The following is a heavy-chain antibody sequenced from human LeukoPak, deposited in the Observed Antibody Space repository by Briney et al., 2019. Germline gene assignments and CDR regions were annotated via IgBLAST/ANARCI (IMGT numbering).Heavy chain of an antibody. J-gene: IGHJ4*02. V-gene: IGHV1-2*02. Sequence: GASVKVSCKASGYTFTGYYMHWVRQAPGQGLEWMGWINPNSGGTNYAQKFQGRVSMTRDTSISTAYMELSRLRSDDTAVYYCARGGTMIRGVIMIDYWGQGTLVTVSS. CDR1: GYTFTGYY. CDR3: ARGGTMIRGVIMIDY. CDR2: INPNSGGT. D-gene: IGHD3-10*01.